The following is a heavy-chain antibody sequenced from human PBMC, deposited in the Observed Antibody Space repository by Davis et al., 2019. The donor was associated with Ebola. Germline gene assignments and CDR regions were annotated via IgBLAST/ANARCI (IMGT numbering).Heavy chain of an antibody. J-gene: IGHJ4*02. V-gene: IGHV3-23*01. CDR2: ISGSGGST. Sequence: PGGSLRLSCAASGFTFSSYAMSWVRQAPGKGLEWVSAISGSGGSTYYADSVKGRFTISRDNSKNTLYLQMNSLRAEDTAVYYCAKVLNPQRTQWLAPFDYWGQGTLVTVSS. D-gene: IGHD6-19*01. CDR1: GFTFSSYA. CDR3: AKVLNPQRTQWLAPFDY.